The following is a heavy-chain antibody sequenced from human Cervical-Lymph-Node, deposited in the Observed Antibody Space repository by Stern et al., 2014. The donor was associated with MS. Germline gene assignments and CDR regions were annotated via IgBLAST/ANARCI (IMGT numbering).Heavy chain of an antibody. V-gene: IGHV3-21*01. CDR2: ISTSSIYI. Sequence: EVQLVESGGGLVKPGESLILSCAASGFTFSSYNMGWVRQAPGKGLGWVASISTSSIYIYFGDSMKGRVTISRGNAKKSVHLQMISLRVEDTAVYYCVRHGDKPGLLWGSLDVWGQGTTVSVSS. CDR3: VRHGDKPGLLWGSLDV. J-gene: IGHJ6*02. CDR1: GFTFSSYN. D-gene: IGHD3-16*01.